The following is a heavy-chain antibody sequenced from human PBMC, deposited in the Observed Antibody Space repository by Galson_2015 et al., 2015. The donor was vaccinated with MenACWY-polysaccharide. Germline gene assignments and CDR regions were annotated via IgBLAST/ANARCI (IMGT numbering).Heavy chain of an antibody. V-gene: IGHV3-7*01. J-gene: IGHJ4*02. CDR3: ARGDQWLQNGDY. D-gene: IGHD5-24*01. CDR2: IKQDGNEK. Sequence: SLRLSCAASGFTFSGYWMSWVRQAPGKGLEWVANIKQDGNEKYYVDSVKGRFTISRDNARNSLYLQMNRLRAEDTAVYYCARGDQWLQNGDYWGQGTLVTVSS. CDR1: GFTFSGYW.